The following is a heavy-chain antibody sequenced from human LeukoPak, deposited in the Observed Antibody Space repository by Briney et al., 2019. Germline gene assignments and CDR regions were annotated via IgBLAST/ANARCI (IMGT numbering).Heavy chain of an antibody. CDR2: MNPNSGNT. CDR3: ARDRRENIVVVPAAKGWFDP. V-gene: IGHV1-8*01. Sequence: GASVKVSCKASGYTFTSYDINWVRQATGQGLEWMGWMNPNSGNTGYAQKFQGRVTMTRNTSISTAYMELSSLRSEDTAVYYCARDRRENIVVVPAAKGWFDPWGQGTLVTVSS. CDR1: GYTFTSYD. J-gene: IGHJ5*02. D-gene: IGHD2-2*01.